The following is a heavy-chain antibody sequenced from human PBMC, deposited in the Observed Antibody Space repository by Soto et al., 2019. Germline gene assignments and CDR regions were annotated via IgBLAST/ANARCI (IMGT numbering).Heavy chain of an antibody. CDR1: GFSLSTSGVG. V-gene: IGHV2-5*02. CDR2: IYWDDDK. J-gene: IGHJ4*02. CDR3: AHIPPTEVGGYDPGFDY. D-gene: IGHD5-12*01. Sequence: QITLKESGPTLVKPTQTLTLTCTFSGFSLSTSGVGVGWIRQPPGKALEWLALIYWDDDKRYSPSLKSRLTITKDTSKNQVVLTMTNMDPVDTATYYCAHIPPTEVGGYDPGFDYWGQGTLVTVSS.